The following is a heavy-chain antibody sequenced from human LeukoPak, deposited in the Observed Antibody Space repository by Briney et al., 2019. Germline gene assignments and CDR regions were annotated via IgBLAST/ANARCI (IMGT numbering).Heavy chain of an antibody. D-gene: IGHD6-13*01. V-gene: IGHV3-23*01. CDR3: AKVNLGSSWYLGAFDI. Sequence: PGGSLRLSCAASGFTFSSYAMSWVRQAPGKGLEWVSAISGSGGSTYYADSVKGRFTISRDNSKNTLYLQMNSLRAEDTAVYYCAKVNLGSSWYLGAFDIWGQGTMVTVSS. CDR1: GFTFSSYA. J-gene: IGHJ3*02. CDR2: ISGSGGST.